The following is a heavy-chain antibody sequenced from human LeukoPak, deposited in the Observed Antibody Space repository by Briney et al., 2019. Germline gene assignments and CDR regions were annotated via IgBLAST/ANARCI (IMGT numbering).Heavy chain of an antibody. Sequence: GGSLRLPCEASGFTFNNYWMSWFRQAPGKGLEWVANIKQDESEKNYVDSVKGRFTISRDNAKNSLYLQMNSLRAEDTAVYYCARVLHKRNYDSSTYYGYWGQGTLVTVSS. V-gene: IGHV3-7*04. CDR2: IKQDESEK. CDR3: ARVLHKRNYDSSTYYGY. D-gene: IGHD3-22*01. CDR1: GFTFNNYW. J-gene: IGHJ4*02.